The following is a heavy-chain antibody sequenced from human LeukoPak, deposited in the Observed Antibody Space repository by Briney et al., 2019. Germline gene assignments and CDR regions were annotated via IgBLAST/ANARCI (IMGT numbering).Heavy chain of an antibody. CDR3: ASRNQYCGGDCFWAFDI. J-gene: IGHJ3*02. CDR1: GFTFSSYS. CDR2: ISSSGSYI. Sequence: GGSLRLSCAASGFTFSSYSMNWVRQAPGKGLEWVSSISSSGSYIYYADSVKGRFTISRDNAKNSLYLQMNSLRAEDTAVYYCASRNQYCGGDCFWAFDIWGQGTMVTVSS. D-gene: IGHD2-21*02. V-gene: IGHV3-21*01.